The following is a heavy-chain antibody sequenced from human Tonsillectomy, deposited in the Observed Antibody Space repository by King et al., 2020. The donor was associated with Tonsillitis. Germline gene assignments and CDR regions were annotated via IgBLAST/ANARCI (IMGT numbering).Heavy chain of an antibody. CDR2: ISGYTGNT. Sequence: VQVVQSGVEVKKPGASVKVSCKASGYTFSSYGISWVRQAPGQGLEWMGWISGYTGNTNYAPNLQGRVTMTTDTSTNTAYMELRSLTSDDTAVYYCARGLYCTGAICRGSHDHWGQGTLVTVSS. CDR1: GYTFSSYG. J-gene: IGHJ4*02. V-gene: IGHV1-18*01. D-gene: IGHD2-8*02. CDR3: ARGLYCTGAICRGSHDH.